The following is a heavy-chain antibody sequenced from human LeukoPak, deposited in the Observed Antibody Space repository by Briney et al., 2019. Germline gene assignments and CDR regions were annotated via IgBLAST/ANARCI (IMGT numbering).Heavy chain of an antibody. Sequence: GESLKISCKGSGYSFSNYWIGWVRQMPGKGLEWVGIILPGNSDTRYSPSFQGQVTMSADKSISTAYLQWSSLKAADTAMYYCARQYYDILTDPXYFDXWGQGTLVTV. CDR1: GYSFSNYW. D-gene: IGHD3-9*01. J-gene: IGHJ4*02. CDR3: ARQYYDILTDPXYFDX. V-gene: IGHV5-51*01. CDR2: ILPGNSDT.